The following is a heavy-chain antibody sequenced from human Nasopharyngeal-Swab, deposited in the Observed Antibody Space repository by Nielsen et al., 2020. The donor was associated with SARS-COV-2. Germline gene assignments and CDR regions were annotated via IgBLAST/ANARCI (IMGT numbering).Heavy chain of an antibody. V-gene: IGHV3-23*01. D-gene: IGHD6-13*01. J-gene: IGHJ6*02. CDR1: GFTFSSYA. Sequence: GGSLRLSSAASGFTFSSYAMSWVRQAPGKGLEWVSAISGSGGSTYYADSVKGRFTIPRDNSKNTLYLQMNSLRAEDTAVYYCAKSGGSSWSYGMNVWGQGTTVTVSS. CDR2: ISGSGGST. CDR3: AKSGGSSWSYGMNV.